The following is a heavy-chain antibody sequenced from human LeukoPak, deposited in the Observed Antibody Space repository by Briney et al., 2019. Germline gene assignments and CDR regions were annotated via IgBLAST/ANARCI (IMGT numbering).Heavy chain of an antibody. CDR3: ARDRTKRFGEFYLEY. V-gene: IGHV3-30*02. J-gene: IGHJ4*02. Sequence: PGGSLRLSCAASGFTFSSYGIHRVRQAPGKGLEWVAFIRYDGSNKYYADSVKGRFTISRDNSKSTLYLQMNSLGAEDTAVYYCARDRTKRFGEFYLEYWGRGTLVTVSS. D-gene: IGHD3-10*01. CDR1: GFTFSSYG. CDR2: IRYDGSNK.